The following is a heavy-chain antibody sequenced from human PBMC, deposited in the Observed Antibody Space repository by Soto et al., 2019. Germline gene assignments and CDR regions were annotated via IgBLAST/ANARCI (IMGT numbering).Heavy chain of an antibody. J-gene: IGHJ4*02. D-gene: IGHD4-4*01. Sequence: GGSLRLSCAASGFTFSSYGMHWVRQAPGKGLEWVAVIWYDGSNKYYADSVKGRFTVSRDNSKSTVYLQMNSLRAEDTAVYYCARDGSHYDVDYWGQGTQVTVSS. CDR1: GFTFSSYG. V-gene: IGHV3-33*01. CDR3: ARDGSHYDVDY. CDR2: IWYDGSNK.